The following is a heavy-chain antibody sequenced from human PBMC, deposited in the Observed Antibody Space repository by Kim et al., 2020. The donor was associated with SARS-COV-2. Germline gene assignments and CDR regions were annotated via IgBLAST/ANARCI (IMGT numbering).Heavy chain of an antibody. J-gene: IGHJ6*03. Sequence: YADSVKGRFTTSRDNSQNPLYLQMNSLRAEDTAVYYCAKDGHDTDYYYYMDVWGKGTTVTVSS. CDR3: AKDGHDTDYYYYMDV. D-gene: IGHD1-1*01. V-gene: IGHV3-23*01.